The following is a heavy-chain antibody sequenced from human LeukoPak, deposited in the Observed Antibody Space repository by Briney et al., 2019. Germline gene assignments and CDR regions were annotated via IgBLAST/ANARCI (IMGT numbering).Heavy chain of an antibody. J-gene: IGHJ1*01. Sequence: PGGSLRLSCAASGFTFSSYAMSWVRQAPGKGLGWVSAISGSGGSTYYSDSVKGRFTISRDNSKNTLYLQINSLRAEDTAVYYCAKVSVGYSSSWYKYFQHWGRGTLVTVSS. V-gene: IGHV3-23*01. CDR2: ISGSGGST. CDR3: AKVSVGYSSSWYKYFQH. CDR1: GFTFSSYA. D-gene: IGHD6-13*01.